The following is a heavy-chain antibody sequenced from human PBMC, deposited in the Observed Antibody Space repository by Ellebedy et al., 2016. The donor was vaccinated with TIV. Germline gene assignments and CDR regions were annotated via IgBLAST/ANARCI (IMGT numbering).Heavy chain of an antibody. J-gene: IGHJ4*02. V-gene: IGHV4-34*01. CDR3: ARDWRIAVAGPFDY. CDR2: INHSGST. CDR1: GGSFSGYY. Sequence: GSLRLSXAVYGGSFSGYYWSWIRQPPGKGLEWIGEINHSGSTNYNPSLKSRVTISVDTSKNQFSLKLSSVTAADTAVYYCARDWRIAVAGPFDYWGQGTLVTVSS. D-gene: IGHD6-19*01.